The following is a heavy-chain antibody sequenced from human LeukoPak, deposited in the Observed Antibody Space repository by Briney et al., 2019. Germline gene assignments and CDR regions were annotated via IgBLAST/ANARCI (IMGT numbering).Heavy chain of an antibody. CDR1: GGSISSHY. J-gene: IGHJ4*02. CDR2: IYDSGST. D-gene: IGHD1-26*01. Sequence: SETLSLTCTVSGGSISSHYWTWVRQPPGKGLEWIGYIYDSGSTNYNPSLKSRVTISGGMSKNQLSLKLSSVTAADTAVYYCARGVGAALPPLDWGQGTLVTVSS. V-gene: IGHV4-59*11. CDR3: ARGVGAALPPLD.